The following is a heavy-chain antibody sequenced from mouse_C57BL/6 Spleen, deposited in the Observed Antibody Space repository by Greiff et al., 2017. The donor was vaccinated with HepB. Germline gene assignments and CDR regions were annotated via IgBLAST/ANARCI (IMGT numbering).Heavy chain of an antibody. Sequence: QVQLQQSGAELARPGASVKMSCKASGYTFTSYTMHWVKHRPLQGLEWIGYINPSSGYTKYNQKFKDKATLTADKSSSTAYMQLSSLTSEDSAVYYCARGDSPPWFAYWGQGTLVTVSA. J-gene: IGHJ3*01. CDR2: INPSSGYT. D-gene: IGHD3-3*01. CDR1: GYTFTSYT. V-gene: IGHV1-4*01. CDR3: ARGDSPPWFAY.